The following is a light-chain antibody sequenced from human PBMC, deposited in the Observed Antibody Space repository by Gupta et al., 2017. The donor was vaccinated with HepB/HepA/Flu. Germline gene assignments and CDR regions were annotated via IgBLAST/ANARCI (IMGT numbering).Light chain of an antibody. J-gene: IGLJ3*02. Sequence: QSALTQPASVSGSPGQSITISLTGTSSDVGGYNSVSWYQQYPGKAPKLLIYDVTARPSGISTRFSASKSGNTASLTISGLQTEDEADYFCSSFTRSTSTLVLFGGGTKVTVL. CDR1: SSDVGGYNS. V-gene: IGLV2-14*03. CDR2: DVT. CDR3: SSFTRSTSTLVL.